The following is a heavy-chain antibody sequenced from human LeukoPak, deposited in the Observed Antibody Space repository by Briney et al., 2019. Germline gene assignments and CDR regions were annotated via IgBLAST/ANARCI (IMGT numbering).Heavy chain of an antibody. J-gene: IGHJ4*02. CDR2: ISSSSSYI. CDR1: GFTFSSYA. Sequence: GGSLRLSCAASGFTFSSYAMSWVRQAPGKGLEWVSSISSSSSYIYYADSVKGRFTISRDNAKNSLYLQMNSLRAEDTAVYYCAREDSGYDLPSWGQGTLVTVSS. CDR3: AREDSGYDLPS. V-gene: IGHV3-21*01. D-gene: IGHD5-12*01.